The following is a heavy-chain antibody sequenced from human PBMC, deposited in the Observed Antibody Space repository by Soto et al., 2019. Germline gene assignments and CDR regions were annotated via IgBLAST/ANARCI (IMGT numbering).Heavy chain of an antibody. J-gene: IGHJ4*02. CDR3: ASQYLGYCSGGSCFDFDY. D-gene: IGHD2-15*01. V-gene: IGHV3-33*01. CDR1: GFTFSSYG. Sequence: QVQLVESGGGVVQPGRSLRLSCAASGFTFSSYGMHWVRQAPGKGLEGVAVIWYDGSNKYYADSVKGRFTISRDNSKNTLYLQMNSLRAEDTAVYYCASQYLGYCSGGSCFDFDYWGQGTLVTVSS. CDR2: IWYDGSNK.